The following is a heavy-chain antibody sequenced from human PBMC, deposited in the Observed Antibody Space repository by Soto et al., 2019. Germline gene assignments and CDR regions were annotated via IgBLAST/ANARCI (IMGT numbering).Heavy chain of an antibody. Sequence: QVQLVQSGAEVKKPGASVKVSCKASGFTFTDYYMHLVRQAPGQGLEWMGWHNCNSGGTSVARRCEAYVPLTSDTSITTAYMELHSLKSDDTAVYSCARAHRRDHQYAMDVWGQGTTVIVSS. V-gene: IGHV1-2*04. CDR1: GFTFTDYY. J-gene: IGHJ6*02. D-gene: IGHD2-2*01. CDR2: HNCNSGGT. CDR3: ARAHRRDHQYAMDV.